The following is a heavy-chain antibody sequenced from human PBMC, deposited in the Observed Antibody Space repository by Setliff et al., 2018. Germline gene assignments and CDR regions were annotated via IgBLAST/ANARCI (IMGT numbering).Heavy chain of an antibody. CDR2: ISYGGNT. D-gene: IGHD3-10*01. CDR3: ARGATPHPTWYGVDWFDP. V-gene: IGHV4-39*02. Sequence: SETLSLTCTVSGVSISANHYWGWIRQPPGKGLEWIGSISYGGNTYYNPSLNSRVTISADTSKNQFSVRLNSVTVADTAVYYCARGATPHPTWYGVDWFDPWGQGTLVTVSS. CDR1: GVSISANHY. J-gene: IGHJ5*02.